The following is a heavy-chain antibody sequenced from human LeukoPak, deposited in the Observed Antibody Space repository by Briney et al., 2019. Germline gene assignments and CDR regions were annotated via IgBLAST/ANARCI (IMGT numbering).Heavy chain of an antibody. V-gene: IGHV4-39*02. D-gene: IGHD1/OR15-1a*01. Sequence: PSETLSLTCTVSGGSISSSSYYWGWIRQPPGKGLEWIGSIYYSGSTYYNPSLKSRVTISVDTSKNQFSLKPSSVTAADTAVYYCAKEGTASKPSDLDYWGQGTLVTVSS. J-gene: IGHJ4*02. CDR3: AKEGTASKPSDLDY. CDR1: GGSISSSSYY. CDR2: IYYSGST.